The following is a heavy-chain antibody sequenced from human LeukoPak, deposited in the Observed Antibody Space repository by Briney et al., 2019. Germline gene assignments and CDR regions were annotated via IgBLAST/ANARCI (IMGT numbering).Heavy chain of an antibody. CDR2: INHSGST. CDR3: AVTHYDILTGYHKYMDV. V-gene: IGHV4-34*01. CDR1: GGSFSGYY. D-gene: IGHD3-9*01. J-gene: IGHJ6*03. Sequence: SETLSLTCAVYGGSFSGYYWSWIRQPPGKGLEWIGEINHSGSTNYNPSLKSRVTISVDTSKNQFSLKLSSVTAADTAVYYCAVTHYDILTGYHKYMDVWGKGTTVTISS.